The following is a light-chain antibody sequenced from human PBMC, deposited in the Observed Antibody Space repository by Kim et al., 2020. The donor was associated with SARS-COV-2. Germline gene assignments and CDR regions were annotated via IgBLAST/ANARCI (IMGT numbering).Light chain of an antibody. CDR1: SGHSSYA. Sequence: SVKLTCTLSSGHSSYAIAWHQQQPEKGPRYLMKLNSDGSHSKGDGIPDRFSGSSSGAERYLTISSLQSDDEADYYCQTWGTGIRVFGGGTQLTVL. V-gene: IGLV4-69*02. CDR2: LNSDGSH. J-gene: IGLJ3*02. CDR3: QTWGTGIRV.